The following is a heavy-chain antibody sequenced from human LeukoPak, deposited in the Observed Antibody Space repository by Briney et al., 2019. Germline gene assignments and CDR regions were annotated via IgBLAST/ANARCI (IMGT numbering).Heavy chain of an antibody. V-gene: IGHV4-39*07. J-gene: IGHJ4*02. CDR1: GGSISSSSYY. Sequence: SETLSLTCTVSGGSISSSSYYWGWIRQPPGKGLEWIGSIYYSGSTYYNPSLKSRVTISVDTSKNQFSLKLSSVTAADTAVYYCARGHERPNYYGSGRDRGDLDYWGQGTLVTVSS. D-gene: IGHD3-10*01. CDR2: IYYSGST. CDR3: ARGHERPNYYGSGRDRGDLDY.